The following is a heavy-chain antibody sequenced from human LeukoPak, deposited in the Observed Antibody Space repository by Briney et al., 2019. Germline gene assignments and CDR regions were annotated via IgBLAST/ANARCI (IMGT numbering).Heavy chain of an antibody. V-gene: IGHV3-20*04. CDR2: INWNGGST. CDR3: ASFGSNYDILTGDY. D-gene: IGHD3-9*01. CDR1: GLTFDDYG. Sequence: GGSLRLSCAASGLTFDDYGMSWVRHAPGKGLEWVSGINWNGGSTGYADSVKGRFTISRDNAKNSLYLQMNSLRAEDTALYYCASFGSNYDILTGDYWGQGTLVTVSS. J-gene: IGHJ4*02.